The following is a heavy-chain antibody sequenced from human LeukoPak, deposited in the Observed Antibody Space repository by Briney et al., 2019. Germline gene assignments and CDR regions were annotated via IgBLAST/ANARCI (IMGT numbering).Heavy chain of an antibody. J-gene: IGHJ4*02. CDR3: AAKLGASY. CDR2: ISSSGSTI. V-gene: IGHV3-11*04. Sequence: LSLTCTVSGGSISSSSYYWGWIRQAPGKGLEWVSYISSSGSTIYYADSVKGRFTISRDNAKNSLYLQMNSLRADDTAVYYCAAKLGASYWGQGTLVTVSS. D-gene: IGHD7-27*01. CDR1: GGSISSSSYY.